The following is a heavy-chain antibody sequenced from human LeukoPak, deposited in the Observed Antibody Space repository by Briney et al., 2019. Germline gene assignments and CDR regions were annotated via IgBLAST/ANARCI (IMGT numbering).Heavy chain of an antibody. V-gene: IGHV3-74*01. J-gene: IGHJ4*02. CDR1: GFTFSSYW. CDR2: IDTDGSNT. CDR3: TRGGTTLDY. Sequence: PGGPLRLSCAASGFTFSSYWMHWVRQAPGKGLVWVSRIDTDGSNTAYADSVKGRFTISRDNAKNTLYLQMNSLRAEDTAVYYCTRGGTTLDYWGQGTLVTVSS. D-gene: IGHD1-7*01.